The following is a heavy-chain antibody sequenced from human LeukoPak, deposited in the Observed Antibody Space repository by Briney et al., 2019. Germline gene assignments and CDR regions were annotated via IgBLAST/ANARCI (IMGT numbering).Heavy chain of an antibody. CDR1: GGSISSYY. V-gene: IGHV4-59*01. D-gene: IGHD3-10*01. J-gene: IGHJ5*02. Sequence: PSETLSLTCTVSGGSISSYYWSWIRQPPGKGLEWIGYIYYSGSTNYNPSLKSRVTISVDTTKNQFSLKLSSVIAADTAVYYCARAGRDRGVTLPWLDPWGQGTLVTVSS. CDR2: IYYSGST. CDR3: ARAGRDRGVTLPWLDP.